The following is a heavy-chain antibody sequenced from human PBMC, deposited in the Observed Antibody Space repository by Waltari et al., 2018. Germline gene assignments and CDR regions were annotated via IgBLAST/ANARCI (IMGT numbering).Heavy chain of an antibody. D-gene: IGHD3-16*01. CDR2: IYYSGST. Sequence: QVQLQESGPGLVKPSETLSLTCTVSGGSISSHYWSWIRQPPGKGLEWIGYIYYSGSTNYNPSLKSRVTISVDTSKNQFSLKLSSVTAADTAVYYCASRGGMKGDLGWFDPWGQGTLVTVSS. J-gene: IGHJ5*02. CDR1: GGSISSHY. CDR3: ASRGGMKGDLGWFDP. V-gene: IGHV4-59*11.